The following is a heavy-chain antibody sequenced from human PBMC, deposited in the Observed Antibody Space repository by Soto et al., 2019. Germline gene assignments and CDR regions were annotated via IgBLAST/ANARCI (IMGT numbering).Heavy chain of an antibody. CDR3: VRPDSSGYYVN. D-gene: IGHD3-22*01. J-gene: IGHJ4*02. CDR1: GYNFSSW. V-gene: IGHV5-51*01. Sequence: VESLNISCKVSGYNFSSWIGLVRQMPGKGLEWMGIIHPGDSDTRYSPSFQGQVTMSVDKSISTAYLQWSSLKASDTAMYYCVRPDSSGYYVNWGQGTLVTVSS. CDR2: IHPGDSDT.